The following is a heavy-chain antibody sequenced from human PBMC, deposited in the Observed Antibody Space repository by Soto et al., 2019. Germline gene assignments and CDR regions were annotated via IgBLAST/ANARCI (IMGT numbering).Heavy chain of an antibody. V-gene: IGHV4-34*01. D-gene: IGHD3-10*01. Sequence: QVQLQQWGAGLLKPSETLSLTCAVYGGSFSGYYWSWIRQPPGKGLEWIGEINHSGSTNYNPSLTSRVTIPVDTSQNHSSRMPSSVAAAATAAYSCASGRPVLLGFGERGWFAPGGHGPLGAVSS. J-gene: IGHJ5*02. CDR2: INHSGST. CDR3: ASGRPVLLGFGERGWFAP. CDR1: GGSFSGYY.